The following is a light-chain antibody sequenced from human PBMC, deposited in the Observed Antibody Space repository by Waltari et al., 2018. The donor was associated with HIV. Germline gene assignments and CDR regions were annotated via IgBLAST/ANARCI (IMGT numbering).Light chain of an antibody. J-gene: IGLJ2*01. CDR1: SSNIGAGYD. V-gene: IGLV1-40*01. Sequence: QSVLTQPPSVSGAPGQRVTISCTGSSSNIGAGYDVHWYQHLPGTAPKLLIYGNSNRPSGVPDRFSGSKSGTSASLAITWLQAEDEADYYCQSYDSSLSGGDVVFGGGTKLTVL. CDR2: GNS. CDR3: QSYDSSLSGGDVV.